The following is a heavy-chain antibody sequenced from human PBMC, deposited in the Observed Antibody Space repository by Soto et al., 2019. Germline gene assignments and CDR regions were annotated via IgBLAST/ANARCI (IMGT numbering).Heavy chain of an antibody. J-gene: IGHJ4*02. CDR1: GDTVTKYG. V-gene: IGHV1-18*01. D-gene: IGHD6-19*01. CDR2: ISFYNGHT. CDR3: ASATSIAVAGKET. Sequence: QVQLVQSGGEVKKPGASVKVSCKASGDTVTKYGISWVRQAPGQGLEWLGWISFYNGHTNYALKSXXRXXFPTDTSTSTASMELRSLTSDDTAVYYCASATSIAVAGKETWGQGTLVTVSS.